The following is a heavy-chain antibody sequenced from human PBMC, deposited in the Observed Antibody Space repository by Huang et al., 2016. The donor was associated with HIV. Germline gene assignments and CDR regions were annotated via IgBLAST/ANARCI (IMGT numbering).Heavy chain of an antibody. V-gene: IGHV3-30*18. Sequence: VQLVESGGGVVQPGRSLRLACAASGFSFSTYGVHGVRQAPGKGLEWVAVISYDGSNKYYAHSVKGRFTISRDTSENKVYLQMNSLRHEDTAVYYCAKDGADEEWDIDYWGQGTLVTVSS. CDR2: ISYDGSNK. CDR1: GFSFSTYG. D-gene: IGHD1-26*01. CDR3: AKDGADEEWDIDY. J-gene: IGHJ4*02.